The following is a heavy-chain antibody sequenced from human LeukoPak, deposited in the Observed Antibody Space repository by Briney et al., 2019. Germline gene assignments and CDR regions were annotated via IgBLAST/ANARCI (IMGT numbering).Heavy chain of an antibody. Sequence: GGSLRLSCSASGLTFSLYWLHWLRQPPAKGLDWVASIKQDGSQKDYVVSVKGRFTISRDNVRNALFLHMNRLRANDSAVYYCARDIPKWEPFDYWGQGTLVTVSS. CDR3: ARDIPKWEPFDY. D-gene: IGHD1-26*01. CDR2: IKQDGSQK. CDR1: GLTFSLYW. J-gene: IGHJ4*02. V-gene: IGHV3-7*01.